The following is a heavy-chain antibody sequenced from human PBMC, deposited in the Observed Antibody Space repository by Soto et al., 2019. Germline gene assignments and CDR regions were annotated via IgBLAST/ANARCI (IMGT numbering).Heavy chain of an antibody. CDR2: IDWDDDK. CDR3: ARSRCDILTGYYFDY. J-gene: IGHJ4*02. D-gene: IGHD3-9*01. V-gene: IGHV2-70*11. CDR1: GFSLSTSGMC. Sequence: SGPTLVNPTQTLTLTCTFSGFSLSTSGMCVSWIRQPPGKALEWLARIDWDDDKYYSTSLKTRLTISKDTSKNQVVLTMTNMDPVDTATYYCARSRCDILTGYYFDYWGQGTLVTVPQ.